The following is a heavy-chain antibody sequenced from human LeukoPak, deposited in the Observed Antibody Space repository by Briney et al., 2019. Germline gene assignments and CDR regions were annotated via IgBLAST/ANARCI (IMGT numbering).Heavy chain of an antibody. CDR2: IYISGST. V-gene: IGHV4-4*07. CDR3: ARTEPSGTTSH. D-gene: IGHD1-1*01. J-gene: IGHJ4*02. CDR1: GGSISSYY. Sequence: PSETLSLTCTVSGGSISSYYWSWIRQPAGKGLEWIGRIYISGSTNYNPSLKSRVTLSVDTSRNQFSLSLRSMTAADTAVYYCARTEPSGTTSHWGQGTLVTVSS.